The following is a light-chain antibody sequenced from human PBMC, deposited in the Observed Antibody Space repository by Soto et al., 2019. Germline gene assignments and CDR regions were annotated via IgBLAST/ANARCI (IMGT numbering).Light chain of an antibody. Sequence: QSALTQPPSASGSPGQSVTISCTGTSSDVGGYNYVSWYQQHPGKAPKLIIYEVSKLPSGVPDRFSGSKSGNTASLTVSGLQAEDEADDYCSSYGGSNNFVFGTGTKLTVL. CDR3: SSYGGSNNFV. J-gene: IGLJ1*01. CDR1: SSDVGGYNY. V-gene: IGLV2-8*01. CDR2: EVS.